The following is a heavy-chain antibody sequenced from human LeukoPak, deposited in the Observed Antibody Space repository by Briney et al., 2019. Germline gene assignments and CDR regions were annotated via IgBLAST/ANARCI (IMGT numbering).Heavy chain of an antibody. Sequence: SETLSLTCTVSGDSMSPYYWSWIRQPPGKGLEWIGFIYNSGGTNYNPSLKSRVTISVDMSKSQFSLELKSVTTSDTAVYYCTTQSSGTSVSYWGLGTLVTVSS. CDR3: TTQSSGTSVSY. J-gene: IGHJ4*02. CDR2: IYNSGGT. D-gene: IGHD2-2*01. V-gene: IGHV4-59*01. CDR1: GDSMSPYY.